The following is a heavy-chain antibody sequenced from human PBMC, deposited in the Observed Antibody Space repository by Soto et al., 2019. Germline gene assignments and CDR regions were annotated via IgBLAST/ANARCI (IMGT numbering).Heavy chain of an antibody. CDR2: ILPVFGTT. V-gene: IGHV1-69*01. Sequence: QERLLQSGAEVKKPGASVKVSCKASGGLFSSFVVSWVRQAPGQGLEWMGGILPVFGTTDYAQEIQVRVTSAADDSTNTAYLELSSLRSEDTAVYYCAMGGSPYVWFNEFWGQGTMVSVPS. CDR3: AMGGSPYVWFNEF. D-gene: IGHD2-15*01. CDR1: GGLFSSFV. J-gene: IGHJ1*01.